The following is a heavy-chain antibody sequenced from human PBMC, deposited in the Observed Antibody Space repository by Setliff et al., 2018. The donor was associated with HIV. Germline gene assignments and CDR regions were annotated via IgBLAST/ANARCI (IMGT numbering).Heavy chain of an antibody. CDR3: ARPRVGDDAFNI. CDR2: IYYSGST. CDR1: SDSLSSDYYY. V-gene: IGHV4-31*03. Sequence: SETLSLTCTVSSDSLSSDYYYWTWIRQHPEKGLEWIGYIYYSGSTLYNPSLRSRLSMSVDTSKNQFSLELSSVTAADTAVYFCARPRVGDDAFNIWSQGTLVTVSS. J-gene: IGHJ3*02.